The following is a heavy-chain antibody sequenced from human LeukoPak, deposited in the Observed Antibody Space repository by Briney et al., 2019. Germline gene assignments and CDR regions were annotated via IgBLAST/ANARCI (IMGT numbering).Heavy chain of an antibody. CDR3: ARDPAGAGIYCDY. Sequence: QAGGSLRLSCVASGFTFSTYSMNWVRQAPGKGLEWISYISSGSGTIHYADSVKGRFTISRDNDKNSLYLQMNSLRAEDTAVYYCARDPAGAGIYCDYWGQGTLVTVSS. CDR1: GFTFSTYS. D-gene: IGHD6-19*01. CDR2: ISSGSGTI. J-gene: IGHJ4*02. V-gene: IGHV3-48*01.